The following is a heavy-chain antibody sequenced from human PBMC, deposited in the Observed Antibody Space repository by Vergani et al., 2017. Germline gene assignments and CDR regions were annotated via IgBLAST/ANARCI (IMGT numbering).Heavy chain of an antibody. CDR1: GFTSSYYG. J-gene: IGHJ1*01. Sequence: QVHLVESGGGVVQPGRSLRLSCVVSGFTSSYYGMHWVRQAPGKGLEWVAGISYDGTQKYYADSVKGRFTISRDNSKSTLYLQMNSLRTEDTAVYYCATKRCGTPGCQIGYFSEWGQGTLVTVSS. D-gene: IGHD1-1*01. CDR3: ATKRCGTPGCQIGYFSE. V-gene: IGHV3-30*03. CDR2: ISYDGTQK.